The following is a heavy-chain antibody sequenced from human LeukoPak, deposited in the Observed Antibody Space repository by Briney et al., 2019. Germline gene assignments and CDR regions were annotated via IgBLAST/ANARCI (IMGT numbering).Heavy chain of an antibody. D-gene: IGHD6-13*01. V-gene: IGHV3-30*12. CDR2: ISYDGSNK. CDR3: ARGDSGYPRRSSWYNYYYYYYMDV. CDR1: GFTFSSYG. J-gene: IGHJ6*03. Sequence: GGSLRLSCAASGFTFSSYGMHWVRQAPGKGLEWVAVISYDGSNKYYADSVKGRFTISRDNSKNTLYLQMNSLRAEDTAVYYCARGDSGYPRRSSWYNYYYYYYMDVWGKGTTVTVSS.